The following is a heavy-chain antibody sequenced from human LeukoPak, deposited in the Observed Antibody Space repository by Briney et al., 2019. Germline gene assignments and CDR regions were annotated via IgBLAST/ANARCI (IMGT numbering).Heavy chain of an antibody. D-gene: IGHD6-6*01. CDR1: GYSISSGYH. CDR3: AGYSSSSVRYYYMDV. Sequence: SETLSLTCTVSGYSISSGYHWGWIRQPPGKGLEWIGSIYHSGSTYYNPSLKSRVTISVDTSKNQFSLKLSSVTAADTAVYYCAGYSSSSVRYYYMDVWGKETTVTVSS. CDR2: IYHSGST. V-gene: IGHV4-38-2*02. J-gene: IGHJ6*03.